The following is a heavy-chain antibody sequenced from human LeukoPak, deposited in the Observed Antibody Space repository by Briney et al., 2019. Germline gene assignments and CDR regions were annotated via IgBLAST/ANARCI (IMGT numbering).Heavy chain of an antibody. CDR2: ISGSGGST. J-gene: IGHJ4*02. CDR1: GFTFSSYA. V-gene: IGHV3-23*01. Sequence: GGSLRLSCAASGFTFSSYAMSWVRQAPGKGPEWVSAISGSGGSTYYADSVKGRFTISRDNSKNTLYLQMNSLRAEDTAVYYCAKDQRPSWVGSGSSDWGQGTLVTVSS. CDR3: AKDQRPSWVGSGSSD. D-gene: IGHD3-10*01.